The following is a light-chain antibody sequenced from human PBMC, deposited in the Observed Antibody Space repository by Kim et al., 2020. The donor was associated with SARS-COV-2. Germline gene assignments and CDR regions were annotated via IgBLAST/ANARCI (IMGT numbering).Light chain of an antibody. V-gene: IGKV1-39*01. CDR1: QSISSY. CDR2: TAS. CDR3: QQSYSTPLT. J-gene: IGKJ4*01. Sequence: ASVGDRVTITCRASQSISSYLNWYQQKPGKAPKLLIYTASSLQSGVPSRFSGSGSGTDFTLTISSLQPEDFATYYCQQSYSTPLTFGGGTKVDIK.